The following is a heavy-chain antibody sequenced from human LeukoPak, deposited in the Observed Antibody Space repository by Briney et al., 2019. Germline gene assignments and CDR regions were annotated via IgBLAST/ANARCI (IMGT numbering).Heavy chain of an antibody. CDR3: ASWGEGALDN. V-gene: IGHV3-23*01. D-gene: IGHD1-26*01. CDR2: ISGSGGST. J-gene: IGHJ4*02. CDR1: GFTFSSYG. Sequence: GGSLRLSCAVSGFTFSSYGMSWVRQAPGKGLEWVSGISGSGGSTHYADSVKGRFTISRDNAKKSLYLQMNSLRVEDTGVYYCASWGEGALDNWGQGTLVTVSS.